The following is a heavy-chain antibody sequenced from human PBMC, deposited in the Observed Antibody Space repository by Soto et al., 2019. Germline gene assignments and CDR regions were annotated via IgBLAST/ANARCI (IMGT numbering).Heavy chain of an antibody. J-gene: IGHJ5*02. CDR3: ARVGYYYGSGSYLFDP. CDR1: GYTFTSHS. Sequence: AASVKVSCKASGYTFTSHSISWVRRAPGEGLEWVGWISGYNGYTNYAQNLKGRVTMTTDSSTSTAYMELRSLRPDDTAVYYCARVGYYYGSGSYLFDPWG. V-gene: IGHV1-18*01. D-gene: IGHD3-10*01. CDR2: ISGYNGYT.